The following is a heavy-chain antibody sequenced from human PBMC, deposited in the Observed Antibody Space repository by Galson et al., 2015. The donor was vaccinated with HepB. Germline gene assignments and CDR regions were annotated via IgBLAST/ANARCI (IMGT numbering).Heavy chain of an antibody. Sequence: PALVKPTQTLTLTCTFSGFSLSTSGVGVGWIRQPPGKALEWLALIYWDDDKRYSPSLKSRLTITKDTSKNQVVLTMTNMDPVDTATYYCARQDDDILTGSFVGYWGQGTLVTVSS. D-gene: IGHD3-9*01. CDR1: GFSLSTSGVG. V-gene: IGHV2-5*02. CDR2: IYWDDDK. CDR3: ARQDDDILTGSFVGY. J-gene: IGHJ4*02.